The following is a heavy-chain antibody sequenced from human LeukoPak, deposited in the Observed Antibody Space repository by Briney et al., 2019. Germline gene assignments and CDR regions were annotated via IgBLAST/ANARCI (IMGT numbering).Heavy chain of an antibody. CDR3: AREYSSGWYRSNWFDP. CDR2: ISYDGSNK. J-gene: IGHJ5*02. Sequence: GGSLRLFCAASGFTFSSYAMHWVRQAPGKGLEWVAVISYDGSNKYYADSVKGRFTISRDNSKNTLYLQMNSLRAEDTAVYYCAREYSSGWYRSNWFDPWGQGTLVTVSS. V-gene: IGHV3-30*04. D-gene: IGHD6-19*01. CDR1: GFTFSSYA.